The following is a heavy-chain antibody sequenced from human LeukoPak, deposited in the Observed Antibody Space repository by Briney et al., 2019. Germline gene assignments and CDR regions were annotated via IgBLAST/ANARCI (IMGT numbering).Heavy chain of an antibody. CDR3: AKSPHYYGSGVYFDY. CDR2: ISGSGGST. V-gene: IGHV3-23*01. Sequence: HPGGSLRLSCAASGFTSSSYAMSWVRQAPGKGLEWVSAISGSGGSTYYADSVKGRFTISRDNSKNTLYLQMNSLRAEDTAVYYCAKSPHYYGSGVYFDYWGQGTLVTVSS. CDR1: GFTSSSYA. D-gene: IGHD3-10*01. J-gene: IGHJ4*02.